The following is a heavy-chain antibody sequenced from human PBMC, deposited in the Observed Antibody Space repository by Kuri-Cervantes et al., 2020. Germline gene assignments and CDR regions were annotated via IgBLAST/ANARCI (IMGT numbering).Heavy chain of an antibody. V-gene: IGHV3-13*01. Sequence: GESLKISCAASGFTFSSYDMHWVRQATGKGLEWVSAIGTAGDTYYPGSVKGRFTISRENAKNSLYLQMNSLKTEDTAVYYCARGERTGYGNDDMDVWGQGTTVTVSS. CDR1: GFTFSSYD. J-gene: IGHJ6*02. D-gene: IGHD5-18*01. CDR3: ARGERTGYGNDDMDV. CDR2: IGTAGDT.